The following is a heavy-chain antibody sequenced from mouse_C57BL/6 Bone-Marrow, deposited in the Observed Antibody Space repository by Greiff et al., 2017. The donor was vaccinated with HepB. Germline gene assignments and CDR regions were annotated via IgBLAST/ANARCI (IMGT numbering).Heavy chain of an antibody. CDR1: GYTFTSYW. CDR3: ARHCYYYGSSL. Sequence: QVQLQQSGAELVKPGASVKMSCKASGYTFTSYWITWVKQRPGQGLEWIGDIYPGSGSTNYNEKFKSKATLTVDTSSSTAYMQLSSLTSEDSAVYYCARHCYYYGSSLWGTGTTVTVSS. J-gene: IGHJ1*03. D-gene: IGHD1-1*01. CDR2: IYPGSGST. V-gene: IGHV1-55*01.